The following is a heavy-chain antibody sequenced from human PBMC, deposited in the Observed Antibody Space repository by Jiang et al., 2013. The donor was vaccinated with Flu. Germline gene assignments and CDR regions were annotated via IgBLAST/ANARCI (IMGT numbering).Heavy chain of an antibody. CDR2: MNPGSGNT. J-gene: IGHJ6*02. Sequence: GAEVKKPGASVKVSCKATGHTFTNYDINWVRQAPGQGLEWMGWMNPGSGNTGFSQKFQGRIIMTRDISMNTAYLELSSLRSDDTAVYYCASPRVTTLISHAYYYALDVWGQGTPVTVFS. CDR3: ASPRVTTLISHAYYYALDV. CDR1: GHTFTNYD. D-gene: IGHD4-17*01. V-gene: IGHV1-8*01.